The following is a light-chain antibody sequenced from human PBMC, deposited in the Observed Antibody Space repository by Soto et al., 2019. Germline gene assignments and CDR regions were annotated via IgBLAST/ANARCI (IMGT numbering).Light chain of an antibody. Sequence: DIQMSQSPSSLSASVGDSVTITCRASETIIDYLNWYQQQPGEAPKLLIFSASSLHGGVPSRFRGSGSGTHFTLTISSLQPEDFATSFCQRSFSAPRTFGQGTK. J-gene: IGKJ2*01. CDR3: QRSFSAPRT. CDR2: SAS. CDR1: ETIIDY. V-gene: IGKV1-39*01.